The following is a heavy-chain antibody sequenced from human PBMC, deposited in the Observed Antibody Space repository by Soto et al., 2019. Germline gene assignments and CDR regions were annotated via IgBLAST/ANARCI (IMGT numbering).Heavy chain of an antibody. CDR2: ISSSSSYI. V-gene: IGHV3-21*01. J-gene: IGHJ4*02. Sequence: EVQLVESGGGLVKPGGSLRLSCAASGFTFSSYSMNWVRQAPGKGLEWVSSISSSSSYIYYADSVKGRFTISRDNAKNSLYLQMNSLRAEDTAVYYCARLWGQQREAPFDYWGQGTLVTVSS. D-gene: IGHD6-25*01. CDR3: ARLWGQQREAPFDY. CDR1: GFTFSSYS.